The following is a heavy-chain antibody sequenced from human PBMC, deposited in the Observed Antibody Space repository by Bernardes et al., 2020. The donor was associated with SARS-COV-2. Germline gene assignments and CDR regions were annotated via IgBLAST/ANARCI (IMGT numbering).Heavy chain of an antibody. CDR1: GFTFSSYA. J-gene: IGHJ3*02. V-gene: IGHV3-30*01. Sequence: GGSLRLSCAASGFTFSSYAMHWVRQAPGKGLEWVAVISYDGSNKYYADSVKGRFTISRDNSKNTLYLQMNSLRAEDTAVYYCARGAGYSSGWYGGDAFDIWGQGTMVTVSS. CDR2: ISYDGSNK. D-gene: IGHD6-19*01. CDR3: ARGAGYSSGWYGGDAFDI.